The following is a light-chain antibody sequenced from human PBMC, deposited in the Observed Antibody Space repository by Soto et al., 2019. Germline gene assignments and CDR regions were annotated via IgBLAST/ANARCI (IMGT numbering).Light chain of an antibody. CDR3: SSYSSTSSRV. Sequence: QSALTQPASMSGSPGQSITISCTGTSSDVGGYDYVSWYQQHAGKAPKLVIYEVSNRPSGVSNRFSGSKSGNTASLIISGLQAEDEADYYCSSYSSTSSRVFGTGTKV. CDR2: EVS. V-gene: IGLV2-14*01. CDR1: SSDVGGYDY. J-gene: IGLJ1*01.